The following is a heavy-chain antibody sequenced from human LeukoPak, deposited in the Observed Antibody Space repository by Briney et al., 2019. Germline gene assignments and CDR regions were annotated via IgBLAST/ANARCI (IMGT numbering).Heavy chain of an antibody. CDR1: GFTFSTFA. J-gene: IGHJ4*02. D-gene: IGHD3-3*01. CDR3: VRDRNYYEALQRSY. V-gene: IGHV3-23*01. Sequence: GGSLRLSCAASGFTFSTFAMSWVRQDPGRGLEWVSSITGAGDTTYYPESVKGRFTISRDNSKNTLYPQMNSLRVEDTALYFCVRDRNYYEALQRSYWGQGTPVTVSS. CDR2: ITGAGDTT.